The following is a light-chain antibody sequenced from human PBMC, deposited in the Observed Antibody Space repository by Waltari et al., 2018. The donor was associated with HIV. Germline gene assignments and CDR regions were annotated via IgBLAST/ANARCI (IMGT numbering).Light chain of an antibody. Sequence: HSVFMHPPPVSSAPGHEVTISCSGSSSNIGTTSVSWYQQLPGTAPKLLIYDNNKRPSGIPDRFSGSKACTSATLGITVLQTGDEADYYCGTWDSSLSAGVFGGGTKLTVL. CDR1: SSNIGTTS. CDR2: DNN. CDR3: GTWDSSLSAGV. V-gene: IGLV1-51*01. J-gene: IGLJ2*01.